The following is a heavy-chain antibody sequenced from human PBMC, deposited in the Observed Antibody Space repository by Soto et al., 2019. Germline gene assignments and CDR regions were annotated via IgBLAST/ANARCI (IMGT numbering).Heavy chain of an antibody. CDR2: TYYRSKWYN. CDR1: GDSVSSNSAA. CDR3: ARDHNFWSGYYNLYFDY. J-gene: IGHJ4*02. V-gene: IGHV6-1*01. D-gene: IGHD3-3*01. Sequence: SQTLSLTCAISGDSVSSNSAAWNWIRQSPSRGLEWLGRTYYRSKWYNDYAVSVKSRITINPDTSKNQFSLQLNSVTPEDTVVYYCARDHNFWSGYYNLYFDYWGQGTLVTVSS.